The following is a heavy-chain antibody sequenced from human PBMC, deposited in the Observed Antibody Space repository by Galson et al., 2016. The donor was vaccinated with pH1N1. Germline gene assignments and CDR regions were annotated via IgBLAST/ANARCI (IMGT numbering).Heavy chain of an antibody. D-gene: IGHD4-17*01. CDR2: MNPNSGNT. J-gene: IGHJ4*02. Sequence: SGYTFTSYDINWVRQATGQGLEWMGWMNPNSGNTGYAQKFRGRVTMTRNTSVRTAYMELSSLRSEDTAVYYCARSGDYGDYWGQGTLVTVSS. CDR3: ARSGDYGDY. V-gene: IGHV1-8*02. CDR1: GYTFTSYD.